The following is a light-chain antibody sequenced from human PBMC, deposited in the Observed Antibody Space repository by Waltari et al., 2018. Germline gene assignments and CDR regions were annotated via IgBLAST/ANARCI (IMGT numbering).Light chain of an antibody. CDR3: QQYGSFWT. Sequence: EIVLTQSPGTLSLSPGERATLSCRASQSVSSNFLAWYQQKPGQAPRRLIYGASSRATGIPDRFSGSGSGTDFTLTISRLEPEDFVVYYCQQYGSFWTFGQGTKVEIK. CDR2: GAS. V-gene: IGKV3-20*01. J-gene: IGKJ1*01. CDR1: QSVSSNF.